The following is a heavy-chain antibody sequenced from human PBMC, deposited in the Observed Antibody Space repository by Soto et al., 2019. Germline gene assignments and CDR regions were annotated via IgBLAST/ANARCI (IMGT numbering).Heavy chain of an antibody. Sequence: QEQLVESGGGVVQPGTSLRLSCVASGFTFNSHAMDWVRQAPGKGLEWVALISFDGMNEYYADSVKGRFTVSRDNSKNTLYLQMNSLSTEDTAVYYCARNPGVGYCSGGSCYAPDHWGQGTLVTVSS. D-gene: IGHD2-15*01. V-gene: IGHV3-30*04. CDR1: GFTFNSHA. CDR3: ARNPGVGYCSGGSCYAPDH. J-gene: IGHJ4*02. CDR2: ISFDGMNE.